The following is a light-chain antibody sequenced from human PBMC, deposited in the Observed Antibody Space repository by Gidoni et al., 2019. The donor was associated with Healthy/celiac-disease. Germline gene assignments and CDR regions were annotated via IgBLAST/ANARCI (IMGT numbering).Light chain of an antibody. V-gene: IGKV1-5*03. CDR3: QQYNSYSLT. Sequence: DIQMTQSPSTLSASVGDRVTITCRASQTISNWLAWYQQKPGNAPKVLIYKASSLESGVPSRFSGSGSGTEFTLTISSLQPDDFATYSCQQYNSYSLTFGQGTRLEIK. CDR2: KAS. CDR1: QTISNW. J-gene: IGKJ5*01.